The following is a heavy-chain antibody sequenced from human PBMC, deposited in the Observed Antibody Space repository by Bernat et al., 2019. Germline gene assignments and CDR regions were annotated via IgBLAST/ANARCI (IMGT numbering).Heavy chain of an antibody. Sequence: EVQLVESGGGLVQPGGSLRLSCAASGFTFSSYGMHWVRQVPGKGLVWVSRINSDGSSTTYADSVKGRFTISRDNAKNTVYLQMNSLRAEDTAVYHCGGLGASGDIWGQGTLVTVSS. J-gene: IGHJ3*02. D-gene: IGHD3-10*01. CDR3: GGLGASGDI. V-gene: IGHV3-74*03. CDR2: INSDGSST. CDR1: GFTFSSYG.